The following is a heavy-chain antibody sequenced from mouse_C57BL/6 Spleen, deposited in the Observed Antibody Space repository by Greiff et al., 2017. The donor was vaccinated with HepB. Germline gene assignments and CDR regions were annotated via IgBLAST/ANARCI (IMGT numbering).Heavy chain of an antibody. D-gene: IGHD1-1*01. Sequence: QVQLQQSGPELVKPGASVKISCKASGYAFSSSWMNWVKQRPGKGLEWIGRIYPGDGDTNHNGKFKGKATLTADKSSSTAYMQLSSLTSEDSAVYFCAREGDYGSSWYFDVWGTGTTVTVSS. CDR1: GYAFSSSW. V-gene: IGHV1-82*01. CDR2: IYPGDGDT. J-gene: IGHJ1*03. CDR3: AREGDYGSSWYFDV.